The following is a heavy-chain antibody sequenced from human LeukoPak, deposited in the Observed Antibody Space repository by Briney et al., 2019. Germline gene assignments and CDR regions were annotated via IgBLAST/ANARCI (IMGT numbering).Heavy chain of an antibody. V-gene: IGHV4-34*01. CDR3: ARGLFAIVY. CDR2: INHSGST. D-gene: IGHD2-21*01. J-gene: IGHJ4*02. CDR1: GGSLSGYY. Sequence: SETLSLTCAVYGGSLSGYYWSWLRQHPVKGLEWIGEINHSGSTNYNPSLKSRVTISVDTSKNQFSLKLSSVTAADTAVYYCARGLFAIVYWGQGTLVTVSS.